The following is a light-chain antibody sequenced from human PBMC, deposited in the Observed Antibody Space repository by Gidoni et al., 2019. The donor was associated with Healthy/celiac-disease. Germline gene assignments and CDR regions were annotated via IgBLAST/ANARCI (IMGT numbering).Light chain of an antibody. CDR1: QGISSY. J-gene: IGKJ1*01. CDR3: QQYYSYPLT. CDR2: AAS. V-gene: IGKV1-8*01. Sequence: IRMTQSPSSFSASTGDRVTITCRASQGISSYLAWYQQKPGKAPKLLIYAASTLQSGVPSRFSGSGSGTDFTLTISCLHSEDFATYYCQQYYSYPLTFGQGTKVEIK.